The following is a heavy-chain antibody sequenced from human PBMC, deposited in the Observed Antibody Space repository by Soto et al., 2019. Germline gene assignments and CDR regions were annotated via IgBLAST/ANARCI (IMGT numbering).Heavy chain of an antibody. D-gene: IGHD6-6*01. CDR2: INYRWPA. CDR3: AHYLVSRPWFDN. V-gene: IGHV4-39*02. J-gene: IGHJ5*02. CDR1: GGSINNSTSF. Sequence: SETLSLTCSVSGGSINNSTSFWGWLRQSPGRGLEWIATINYRWPAEYNPSLKSRVTISVDRSRNVLSLQMNYVTAPDTAVYYCAHYLVSRPWFDNWGQGTLVTVSS.